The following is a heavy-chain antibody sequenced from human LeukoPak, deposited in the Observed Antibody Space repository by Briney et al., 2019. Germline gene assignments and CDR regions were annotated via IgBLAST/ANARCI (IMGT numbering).Heavy chain of an antibody. CDR2: ISYGGSNK. CDR3: AKTMITFGGVIDKLDY. D-gene: IGHD3-16*02. CDR1: GFTFSSYG. J-gene: IGHJ4*02. Sequence: GRSLRLTCAASGFTFSSYGMHWVRQAPGKGLEWVAVISYGGSNKYYADSVKGRFTISRDNSKNTLYLQMNSLRAEDTAVYYCAKTMITFGGVIDKLDYWGQGTLVTVSS. V-gene: IGHV3-30*18.